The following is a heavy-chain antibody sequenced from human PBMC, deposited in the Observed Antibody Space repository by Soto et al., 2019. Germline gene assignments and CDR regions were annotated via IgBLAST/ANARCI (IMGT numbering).Heavy chain of an antibody. J-gene: IGHJ4*02. Sequence: QITLKESGPTLVKPTQTLTLTCSTSGFSPIDSGVAVGWIRQPPGKALDWLALVYWDDDKRYSPSLRTRLTITRDTSKNQVVLTMTNIDPVDTATYYCVHTYADHAGYYFDFWGQGTLVTVSS. V-gene: IGHV2-5*02. CDR1: GFSPIDSGVA. CDR3: VHTYADHAGYYFDF. CDR2: VYWDDDK.